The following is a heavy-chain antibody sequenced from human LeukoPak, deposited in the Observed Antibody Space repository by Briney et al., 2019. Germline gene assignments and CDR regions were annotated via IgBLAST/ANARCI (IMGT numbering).Heavy chain of an antibody. CDR2: IYYSGST. V-gene: IGHV4-59*04. D-gene: IGHD6-19*01. J-gene: IGHJ4*02. CDR1: GGSISSYY. CDR3: ARGNLGWSGVDY. Sequence: SETLSLTCTVSGGSISSYYWSWIRQPPGKGLEWIGYIYYSGSTYYNPSLKSRVTISVDTSKNQFSLKLSSVTAADTAVYYCARGNLGWSGVDYWGQGTLVTVSS.